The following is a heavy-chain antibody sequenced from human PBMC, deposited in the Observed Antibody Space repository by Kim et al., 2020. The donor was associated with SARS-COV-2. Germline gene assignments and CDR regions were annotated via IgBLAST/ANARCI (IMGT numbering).Heavy chain of an antibody. J-gene: IGHJ2*01. CDR3: ARKSGSYYGVWYFDL. V-gene: IGHV4-39*01. D-gene: IGHD1-26*01. Sequence: PALKSRVTISVDTSKNQFSLKLSSVTAADTAVYYCARKSGSYYGVWYFDLWGRGTLVTVSS.